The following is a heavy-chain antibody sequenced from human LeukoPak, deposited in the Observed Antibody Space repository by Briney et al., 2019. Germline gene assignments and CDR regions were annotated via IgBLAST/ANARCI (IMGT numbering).Heavy chain of an antibody. CDR3: ARGRYYYDSSGYYTGYYYFMDV. Sequence: PSETLSLTCTVSGGSISSYYWGWIRQPPGKGLEWIGYIYYSGSTNYNPSLKSRVTISVDTSKNQFSLKLSSVTAADTAVYYCARGRYYYDSSGYYTGYYYFMDVWGKGTTVTVSS. V-gene: IGHV4-59*01. CDR1: GGSISSYY. D-gene: IGHD3-22*01. CDR2: IYYSGST. J-gene: IGHJ6*03.